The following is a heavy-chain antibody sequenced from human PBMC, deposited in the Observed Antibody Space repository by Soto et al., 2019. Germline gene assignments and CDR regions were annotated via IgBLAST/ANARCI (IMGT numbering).Heavy chain of an antibody. CDR3: AKWSSYGFYYFDY. Sequence: EVQLLESGGGLVQPGGSLRLSCAASGFTFSSYAMSWVRQAPGKGLEWVSAISGSGGSTYYADSVKGRFTISRDNSKNTLYLQMNRLRAEDTAVYYCAKWSSYGFYYFDYWGQGTLVTVSS. D-gene: IGHD5-18*01. CDR1: GFTFSSYA. V-gene: IGHV3-23*01. CDR2: ISGSGGST. J-gene: IGHJ4*02.